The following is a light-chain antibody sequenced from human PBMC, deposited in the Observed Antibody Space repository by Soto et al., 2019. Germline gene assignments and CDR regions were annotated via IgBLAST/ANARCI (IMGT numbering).Light chain of an antibody. CDR2: WAS. J-gene: IGKJ2*01. CDR3: QQYLNTPYT. Sequence: DIVMTQSPDSLAVSLGERATINCKSSQSVLYSSNNKNYLAWYQQKPRQPPKLLIYWASTRESWVPDRFSGSGSGTDFTLAISSLQAEDVAVYYCQQYLNTPYTFGHGTKLEIK. V-gene: IGKV4-1*01. CDR1: QSVLYSSNNKNY.